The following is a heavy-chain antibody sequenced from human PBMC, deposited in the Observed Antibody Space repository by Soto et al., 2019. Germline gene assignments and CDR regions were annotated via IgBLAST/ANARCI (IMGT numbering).Heavy chain of an antibody. V-gene: IGHV3-74*01. Sequence: EVQLVESGGGLVQPGGSLRLSCAASGFTFSNYWMYWVRQAPGQGLVWVSRINSDGSVSRYADSVKGRLTISRDNVKNTLYLQMNSLRVEDTDVYYCARGDCVGGSCYSLACSFYYYMDVWGKGTTVTVFS. CDR3: ARGDCVGGSCYSLACSFYYYMDV. J-gene: IGHJ6*03. D-gene: IGHD2-15*01. CDR1: GFTFSNYW. CDR2: INSDGSVS.